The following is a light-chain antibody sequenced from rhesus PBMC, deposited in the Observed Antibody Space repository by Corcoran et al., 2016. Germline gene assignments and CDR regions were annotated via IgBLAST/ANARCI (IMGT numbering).Light chain of an antibody. CDR2: KAS. J-gene: IGKJ4*01. CDR3: QQYSSSPLT. CDR1: PSISSW. Sequence: DIQMTQSPSSLSASVGDTVTITCRASPSISSWLAWYQQKPGKAPKLLLYKASPLQSGVPSRFSGSGTRTDFTLTSSSLQSEDFATYYGQQYSSSPLTFGGGTKVEIK. V-gene: IGKV1-22*01.